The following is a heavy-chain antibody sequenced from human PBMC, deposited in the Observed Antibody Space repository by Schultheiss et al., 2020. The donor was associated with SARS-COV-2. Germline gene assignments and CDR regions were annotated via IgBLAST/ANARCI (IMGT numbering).Heavy chain of an antibody. CDR1: GFTFSSYA. CDR3: AREESGGSCYSSCYYGMDV. D-gene: IGHD2-15*01. Sequence: GGSLRLSCAASGFTFSSYAMSWVRQAPGKGLQWVSVISGSGGSTYYADSVKGRFTISRDNSKNTLYLQMNSLRAEDTAVYYCAREESGGSCYSSCYYGMDVWGQGTTVTVSS. J-gene: IGHJ6*02. V-gene: IGHV3-23*01. CDR2: ISGSGGST.